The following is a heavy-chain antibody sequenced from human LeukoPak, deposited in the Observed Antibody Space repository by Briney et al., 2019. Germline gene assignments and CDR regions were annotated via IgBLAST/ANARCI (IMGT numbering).Heavy chain of an antibody. D-gene: IGHD6-13*01. Sequence: GGYLRLSSAASGFTFTSYAMHWVPQAPGKGLEWGAVISYDGSNKYYEDSVKGRFTISRDNSKNTLYLQMNSLRAEDTAVYYCARDLGIALDYWGQGTLVTVSS. CDR2: ISYDGSNK. CDR1: GFTFTSYA. CDR3: ARDLGIALDY. V-gene: IGHV3-30*04. J-gene: IGHJ4*02.